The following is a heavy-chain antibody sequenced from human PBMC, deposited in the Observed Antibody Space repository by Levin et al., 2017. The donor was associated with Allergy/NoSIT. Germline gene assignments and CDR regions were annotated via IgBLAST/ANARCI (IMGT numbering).Heavy chain of an antibody. CDR1: GYTFTSYD. Sequence: ASVKVSCKASGYTFTSYDINWVRQATGQGLEWMGWMNPNSGNTGYAQKFQGRVTMTRNTSISTAYMELSSLRSEDTAVYYCARRVAGTWGYYFDYWGQGTLVTVSS. D-gene: IGHD6-19*01. CDR3: ARRVAGTWGYYFDY. CDR2: MNPNSGNT. V-gene: IGHV1-8*01. J-gene: IGHJ4*02.